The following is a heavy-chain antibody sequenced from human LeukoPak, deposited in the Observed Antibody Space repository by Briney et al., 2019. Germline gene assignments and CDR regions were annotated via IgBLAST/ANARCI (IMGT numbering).Heavy chain of an antibody. V-gene: IGHV4-59*12. CDR3: ARPRYSGLVKRNAFDI. D-gene: IGHD1-26*01. J-gene: IGHJ3*02. CDR2: IYYSGST. Sequence: PSETLSLTCTVSGGSISSYYWSWIRQPPGKGLEWIGYIYYSGSTNYNPSLKSRVTISVDTSKNQFSLKLSSETAADTAVYYCARPRYSGLVKRNAFDIWGQGTMATVSS. CDR1: GGSISSYY.